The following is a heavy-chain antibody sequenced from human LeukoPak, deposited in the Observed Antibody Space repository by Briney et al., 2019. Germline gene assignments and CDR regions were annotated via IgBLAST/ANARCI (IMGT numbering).Heavy chain of an antibody. V-gene: IGHV3-21*01. Sequence: GGSLRLSCAASGFTFSSYSMNWVRQAPGKGLEWVSSISSSSSYIYYADSVKGRFTISRDNAKNSLYLQMNSLRAEDTAVYYCAGGKSSSVGNWFDPWGQGTLVTVSS. J-gene: IGHJ5*02. CDR3: AGGKSSSVGNWFDP. D-gene: IGHD6-6*01. CDR1: GFTFSSYS. CDR2: ISSSSSYI.